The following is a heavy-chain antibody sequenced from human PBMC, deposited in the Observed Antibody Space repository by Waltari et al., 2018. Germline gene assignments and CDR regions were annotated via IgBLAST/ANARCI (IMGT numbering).Heavy chain of an antibody. CDR2: SSHTGTTI. CDR1: GFNFSSYE. J-gene: IGHJ4*02. V-gene: IGHV3-48*03. CDR3: ARGGRGWLTTTTY. Sequence: EVQLVESGGGSVQPGGSLRLACAASGFNFSSYEMNWVRQAPGKGLEWVSYSSHTGTTIYYADSVKGRFTISRDNAKKSLYLEMTSLRVEDAAVYYCARGGRGWLTTTTYWGQGTLVTVSS. D-gene: IGHD3-22*01.